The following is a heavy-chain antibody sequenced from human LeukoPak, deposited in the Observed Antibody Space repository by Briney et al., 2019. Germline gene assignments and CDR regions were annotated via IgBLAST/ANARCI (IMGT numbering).Heavy chain of an antibody. D-gene: IGHD6-13*01. Sequence: ASVKVSCKASGYTFTGYYMHWVRQAPGQGPEWMGWINPNSGGTNYAQKFQGRVTMTRDTSISTAYMELSRLRSDDTAVYYCALHTDSSSWYVYWGQGTLVTVSS. J-gene: IGHJ4*02. V-gene: IGHV1-2*02. CDR2: INPNSGGT. CDR3: ALHTDSSSWYVY. CDR1: GYTFTGYY.